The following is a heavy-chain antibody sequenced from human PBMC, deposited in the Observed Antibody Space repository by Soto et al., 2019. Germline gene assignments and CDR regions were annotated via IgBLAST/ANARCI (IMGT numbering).Heavy chain of an antibody. CDR3: ARDPHPYSSSYYFDY. Sequence: AAVKVSGKACRCTFTGYYMHWVRQAPGQGIEWMGWINPNSGGTNYAQKFQGRVTMTRDTYISTAYMELSRLRSDDTAVYYCARDPHPYSSSYYFDYWGQGTLVTVSS. CDR1: RCTFTGYY. J-gene: IGHJ4*02. D-gene: IGHD6-6*01. V-gene: IGHV1-2*02. CDR2: INPNSGGT.